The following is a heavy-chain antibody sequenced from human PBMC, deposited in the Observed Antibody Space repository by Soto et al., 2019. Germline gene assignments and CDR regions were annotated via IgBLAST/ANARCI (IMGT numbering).Heavy chain of an antibody. J-gene: IGHJ6*02. CDR1: GFTFDDYA. D-gene: IGHD2-15*01. CDR2: ISWNSGSI. V-gene: IGHV3-9*01. Sequence: SLRLSCAASGFTFDDYAMHWVRQAPGKGLEWVSGISWNSGSIGYADSVKGRFTISRDNAKNSLYLQMNSLRAEDTALYYCAKDSRTLTGGVDYYYGMDVWGQGTTVTVSS. CDR3: AKDSRTLTGGVDYYYGMDV.